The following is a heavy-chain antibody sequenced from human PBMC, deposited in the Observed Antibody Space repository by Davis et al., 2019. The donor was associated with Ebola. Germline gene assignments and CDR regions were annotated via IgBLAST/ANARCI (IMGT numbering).Heavy chain of an antibody. J-gene: IGHJ6*03. CDR2: IIPILGTA. CDR3: ARGNYDILTGYYYYYYMDA. Sequence: SVKVSCKASGGTFSSYAISWVRQAPGQGLEWMGGIIPILGTANYAQKFQGRVTITADESTSTAYMELSSLRSEDTAVYYCARGNYDILTGYYYYYYMDAWGKGTTVTVSS. V-gene: IGHV1-69*13. D-gene: IGHD3-9*01. CDR1: GGTFSSYA.